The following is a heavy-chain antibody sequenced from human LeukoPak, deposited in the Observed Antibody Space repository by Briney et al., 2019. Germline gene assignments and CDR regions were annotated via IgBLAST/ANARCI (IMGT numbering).Heavy chain of an antibody. CDR1: GFTFSSYA. D-gene: IGHD6-19*01. V-gene: IGHV3-23*01. J-gene: IGHJ4*02. Sequence: PGGSLRLSCAASGFTFSSYAMSWVRQAPGKGLEWVSAISGSGGSTYYADSVKGRFTISRDNSKNTLYLQMSSLRAEDTAVYYCAKAGALAVAGNFDYWGQGTLVTVSS. CDR2: ISGSGGST. CDR3: AKAGALAVAGNFDY.